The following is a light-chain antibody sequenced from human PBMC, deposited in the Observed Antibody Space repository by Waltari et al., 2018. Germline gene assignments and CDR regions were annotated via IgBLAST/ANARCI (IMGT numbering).Light chain of an antibody. CDR1: QDVTNR. J-gene: IGKJ2*01. CDR3: QQYNNWPRT. Sequence: ETVMTQSPATLSVSPGERVTLSCRASQDVTNRLAWFQQKPGQAPRLLMFDATTRATDFPGRFSGSASGTEFTLTISSLQSEDFAVYYCQQYNNWPRTFGQGTKLEI. V-gene: IGKV3-15*01. CDR2: DAT.